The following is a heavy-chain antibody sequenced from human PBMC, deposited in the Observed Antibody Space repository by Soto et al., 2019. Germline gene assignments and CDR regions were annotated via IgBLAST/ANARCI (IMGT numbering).Heavy chain of an antibody. CDR2: IYYSGST. Sequence: PSETLSLTCNVSGGSVSSGGYYWSWIRQHPGKGLEWIGHIYYSGSTYYNSSLKSRVTISLDTSKNQFSLKLSSVTAADTAVYYCASGGYYYDYWGQGTLVTVSS. CDR1: GGSVSSGGYY. J-gene: IGHJ4*02. V-gene: IGHV4-31*03. D-gene: IGHD3-10*01. CDR3: ASGGYYYDY.